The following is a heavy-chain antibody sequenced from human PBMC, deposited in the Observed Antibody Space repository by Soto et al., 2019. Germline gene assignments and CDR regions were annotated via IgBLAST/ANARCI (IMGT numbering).Heavy chain of an antibody. Sequence: EVQLVESGGGLVKPGGSLRLSCAASGFTFSSYSMNWVRQAPGKGLVWVSSISSSSSYIYYADSVKGRFTISRDNAQNSLYLQMNSLRAEDTAVYYCAREGWEAVAVVGAFDIWGQGTMVTVSS. CDR3: AREGWEAVAVVGAFDI. CDR1: GFTFSSYS. J-gene: IGHJ3*02. V-gene: IGHV3-21*01. D-gene: IGHD6-19*01. CDR2: ISSSSSYI.